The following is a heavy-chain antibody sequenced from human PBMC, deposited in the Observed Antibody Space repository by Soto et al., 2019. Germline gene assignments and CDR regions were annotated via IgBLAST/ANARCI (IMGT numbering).Heavy chain of an antibody. D-gene: IGHD2-15*01. V-gene: IGHV4-34*01. CDR1: GGSFSGYY. J-gene: IGHJ6*03. CDR2: INHSGST. Sequence: SETLSLTCAVYGGSFSGYYWSWIRQPPGKGLEWIGEINHSGSTNYNPSLKSRVTISVDTSKNQFSLKLSSVTAADTAVYYCARSRGYCSGGSSPAYMDVWGKGTTVT. CDR3: ARSRGYCSGGSSPAYMDV.